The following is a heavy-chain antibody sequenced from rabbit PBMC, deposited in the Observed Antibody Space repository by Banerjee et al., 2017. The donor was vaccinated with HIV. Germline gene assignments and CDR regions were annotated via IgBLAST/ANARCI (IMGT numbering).Heavy chain of an antibody. V-gene: IGHV1S40*01. D-gene: IGHD1-1*01. J-gene: IGHJ4*01. Sequence: QSLEESGGDLVKPGASLTLTCTASGFSLSSSNWIYWVRQAPGKGLEWIGCIYAGNSGTEYASWAKGRFTISKTSSTTVTLQMTSLTAADTATYFCARDPASSSGYGYGSFNLWGQGTLVTVS. CDR1: GFSLSSSNW. CDR2: IYAGNSGT. CDR3: ARDPASSSGYGYGSFNL.